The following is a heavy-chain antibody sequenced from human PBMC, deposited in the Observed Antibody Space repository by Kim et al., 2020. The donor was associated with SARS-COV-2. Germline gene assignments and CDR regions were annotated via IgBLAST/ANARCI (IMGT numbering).Heavy chain of an antibody. D-gene: IGHD5-12*01. V-gene: IGHV3-49*03. CDR2: IRSKAYGGTT. CDR3: TQWRIVATTYWFDP. J-gene: IGHJ5*02. CDR1: GFTFGDYA. Sequence: GGSLRLSCTASGFTFGDYAMSWFRQAPGKGLEWVGFIRSKAYGGTTEYAASVKGRFTISRDDSKSIAYLQMNSLKTEDTAVYYSTQWRIVATTYWFDPWGHGTLVTVSS.